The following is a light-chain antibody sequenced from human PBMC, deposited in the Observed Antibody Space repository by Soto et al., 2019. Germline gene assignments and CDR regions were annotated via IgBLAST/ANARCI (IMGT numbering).Light chain of an antibody. CDR2: DAS. V-gene: IGKV3-11*01. CDR3: QQRSNWPS. J-gene: IGKJ3*01. CDR1: QSVSSY. Sequence: IVLTQSPATLSLSPGERATLSCRASQSVSSYLAWYQQKPGQAPRLLIYDASNRATGIPARFSGSGSGTDFTLTISSLEPEDFAVYYCQQRSNWPSFGPGTKVDSK.